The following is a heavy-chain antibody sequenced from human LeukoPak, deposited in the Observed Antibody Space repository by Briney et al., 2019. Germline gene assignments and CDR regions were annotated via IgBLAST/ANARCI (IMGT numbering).Heavy chain of an antibody. V-gene: IGHV4-30-2*01. CDR1: GGSISSGGYY. Sequence: SQTLSLTCTVSGGSISSGGYYWSWIRQPPGKGLEWIGYIYHSGSTYYNPSLKSRVTISVDRSKNQFSLKLSSVTAADTAVYYCARETKIGVWLAYGAWGQGTLVTVSS. D-gene: IGHD6-19*01. CDR3: ARETKIGVWLAYGA. CDR2: IYHSGST. J-gene: IGHJ5*02.